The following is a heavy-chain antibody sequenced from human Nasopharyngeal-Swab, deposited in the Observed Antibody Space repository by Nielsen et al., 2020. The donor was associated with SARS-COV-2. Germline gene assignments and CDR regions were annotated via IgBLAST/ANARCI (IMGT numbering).Heavy chain of an antibody. J-gene: IGHJ4*02. CDR3: AHRRATVAGPYFDY. CDR1: GFSLSTSGVG. D-gene: IGHD6-19*01. V-gene: IGHV2-5*02. CDR2: IYWDDDK. Sequence: SGPTLANPTQTLTLTCTFSGFSLSTSGVGVGWIRQPRGKALEWLALIYWDDDKRYSPSLKSRLTITKDTSKNQVVLTMTNMDPVDTAKYYCAHRRATVAGPYFDYWGQGTLVTVSS.